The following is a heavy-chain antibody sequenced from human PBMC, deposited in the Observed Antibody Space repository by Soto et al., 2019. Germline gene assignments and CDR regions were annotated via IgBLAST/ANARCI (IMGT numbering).Heavy chain of an antibody. CDR1: GGSFRCYF. J-gene: IGHJ4*02. V-gene: IGHV4-34*01. CDR3: QGGDF. D-gene: IGHD3-16*01. CDR2: INDSGNT. Sequence: SETLSLTCAVSGGSFRCYFWSWIRQSPAKGLEWIGEINDSGNTYYNPSFKSRLTISVDTSTSQISLRLTSVTAADSAVYYCQGGDFWGQGTRVTVSS.